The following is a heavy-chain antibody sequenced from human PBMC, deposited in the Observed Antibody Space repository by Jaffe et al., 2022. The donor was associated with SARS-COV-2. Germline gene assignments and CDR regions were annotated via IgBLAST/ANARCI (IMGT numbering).Heavy chain of an antibody. CDR3: AKYPDSSGPHFDY. V-gene: IGHV3-48*01. Sequence: EVQLVESGGGLVQPGGSLRLSCAASGFTFSSYSMNWVRQAPGKGLEWVSYISSSSSTIYYADSVKGRFTISRDNAKNSLYLQMNSLRAEDTAVYYCAKYPDSSGPHFDYWGQGTLVTVSS. J-gene: IGHJ4*02. CDR1: GFTFSSYS. CDR2: ISSSSSTI. D-gene: IGHD3-22*01.